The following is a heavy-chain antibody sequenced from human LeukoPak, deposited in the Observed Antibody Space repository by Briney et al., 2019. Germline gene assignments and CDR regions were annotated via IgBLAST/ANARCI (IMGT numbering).Heavy chain of an antibody. Sequence: PGGSLRLSCAASGFTFSSYWMSWVRQAPGKGLEWVANIKQDGSEKYYVDSVKGRFAISRDNAKNSLYLQMNSLRAEDTAVYYCARDLSTMVRGVSPHDLDYYYYGMDVWGQGTTVTVSS. D-gene: IGHD3-10*01. CDR3: ARDLSTMVRGVSPHDLDYYYYGMDV. CDR1: GFTFSSYW. CDR2: IKQDGSEK. V-gene: IGHV3-7*01. J-gene: IGHJ6*02.